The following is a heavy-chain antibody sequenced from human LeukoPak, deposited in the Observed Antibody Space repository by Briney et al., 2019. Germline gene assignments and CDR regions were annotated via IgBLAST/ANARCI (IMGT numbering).Heavy chain of an antibody. CDR3: ASQLPHATRHYDFWSGYYRHAFDI. V-gene: IGHV4-61*02. Sequence: SQTLSFTCTVSGGSISSGSYYWSWIRQPAGKGLEWIGRIYTSGSTNYNPSLKSRLTISVDTSKNQFSLKLGSVTAVDTAVYYCASQLPHATRHYDFWSGYYRHAFDIWGQGTMVTVSS. CDR1: GGSISSGSYY. J-gene: IGHJ3*02. D-gene: IGHD3-3*01. CDR2: IYTSGST.